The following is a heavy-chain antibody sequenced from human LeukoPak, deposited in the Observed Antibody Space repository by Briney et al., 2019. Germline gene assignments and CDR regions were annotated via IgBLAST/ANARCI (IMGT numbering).Heavy chain of an antibody. CDR3: TRDRPFGGVFDFDY. D-gene: IGHD3-16*01. CDR2: IYNDGKT. CDR1: GFSVSTNY. V-gene: IGHV3-66*01. Sequence: GGSLRLSCAASGFSVSTNYMSWVRQSPGKGLEWVAVIYNDGKTDYADSVQGRFSISRDISRNTLYLQMNGLRAEDTAVYFCTRDRPFGGVFDFDYWGQGVQVTVYS. J-gene: IGHJ4*02.